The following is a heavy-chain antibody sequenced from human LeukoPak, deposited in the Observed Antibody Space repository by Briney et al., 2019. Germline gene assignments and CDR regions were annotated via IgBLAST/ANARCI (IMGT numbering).Heavy chain of an antibody. J-gene: IGHJ4*02. CDR3: ARDSPLKGYNSGWATNSFDF. V-gene: IGHV3-23*01. CDR1: GFNFRSYA. D-gene: IGHD6-19*01. Sequence: GSLRVSCAASGFNFRSYAMSWVRQAPGKGLEWVSTVTGGAVATYYADSVRGRHTISRDNSKNTLYMQMNSLRAEDTAVYYCARDSPLKGYNSGWATNSFDFWGQGTLVTVSS. CDR2: VTGGAVAT.